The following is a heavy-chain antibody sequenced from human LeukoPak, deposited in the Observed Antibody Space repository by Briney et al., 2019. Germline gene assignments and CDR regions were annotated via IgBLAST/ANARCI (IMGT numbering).Heavy chain of an antibody. J-gene: IGHJ4*02. D-gene: IGHD2-15*01. V-gene: IGHV4-34*01. Sequence: SETLSLTCAVYGGSFSGYYWSWIRQPPGKGLEWIGEINHSGSTNYNPSLKSRVTISVDTSKNQFSLKLSSVTAADTAVYYCVRDPSSVGPRDYWGRGSLVTVSS. CDR1: GGSFSGYY. CDR3: VRDPSSVGPRDY. CDR2: INHSGST.